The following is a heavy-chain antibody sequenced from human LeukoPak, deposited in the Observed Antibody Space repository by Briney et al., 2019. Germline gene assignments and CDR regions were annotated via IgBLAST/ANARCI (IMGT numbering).Heavy chain of an antibody. D-gene: IGHD3-16*02. V-gene: IGHV4-30-4*01. Sequence: SETLSLTCTVSGGAINSGDYYWSWIRQPPGKGPEWIGYIYYSGTTYYNPSLQSRVTISLDTSKNQFSLNLSSVTAADTAVYYCARGEMITFGGVIVISTFDIWGQGTMVTVS. CDR3: ARGEMITFGGVIVISTFDI. J-gene: IGHJ3*02. CDR2: IYYSGTT. CDR1: GGAINSGDYY.